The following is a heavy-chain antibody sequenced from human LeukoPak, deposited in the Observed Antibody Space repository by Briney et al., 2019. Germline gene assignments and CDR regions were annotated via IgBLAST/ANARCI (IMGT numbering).Heavy chain of an antibody. CDR3: ARSARIVGANWFDP. J-gene: IGHJ5*02. CDR2: INHSGST. Sequence: SETLSLTCAVYGGSFSGYYWSWIRQPPGKGLEWIGEINHSGSTNYNPSLKSRVTISVDTSKNQFSLKLSSVTAADTAVYYCARSARIVGANWFDPWGQGTLVTVSS. CDR1: GGSFSGYY. D-gene: IGHD1-26*01. V-gene: IGHV4-34*01.